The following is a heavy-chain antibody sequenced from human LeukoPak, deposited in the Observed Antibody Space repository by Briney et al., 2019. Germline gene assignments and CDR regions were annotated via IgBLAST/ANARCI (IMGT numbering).Heavy chain of an antibody. Sequence: GGSLRLSCAASGFTFSSYSMNWVRQAPGKGLEWVSSSSSSSSYIYYADSVKGRFTISRDNAKNSLYLQMNSLRAEDTAVYYCARDPDSSGYERFDYWGQGTLVTVSS. D-gene: IGHD3-22*01. CDR1: GFTFSSYS. CDR2: SSSSSSYI. V-gene: IGHV3-21*01. J-gene: IGHJ4*02. CDR3: ARDPDSSGYERFDY.